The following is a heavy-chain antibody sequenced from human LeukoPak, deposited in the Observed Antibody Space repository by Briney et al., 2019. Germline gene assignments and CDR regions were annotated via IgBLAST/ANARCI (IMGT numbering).Heavy chain of an antibody. Sequence: GGSLRLSCAASGLTFSSYAMSCVRQAPGKGLDRVSAISGGGGSTYYADSVKGRFSISRDNSKNTLYLQMNSLRAEDTAVYYCADISSSWPDYWGQGTLVTVSS. V-gene: IGHV3-23*01. CDR3: ADISSSWPDY. CDR2: ISGGGGST. D-gene: IGHD6-13*01. J-gene: IGHJ4*02. CDR1: GLTFSSYA.